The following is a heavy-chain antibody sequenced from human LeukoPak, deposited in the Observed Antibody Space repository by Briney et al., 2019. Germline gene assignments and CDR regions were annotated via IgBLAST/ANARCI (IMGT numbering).Heavy chain of an antibody. CDR2: IDWDDNK. CDR1: GFSLTTNGMR. V-gene: IGHV2-70*04. D-gene: IGHD2-15*01. CDR3: ARTPRGTCYDY. J-gene: IGHJ4*02. Sequence: SGPTLVNPTQTLTLTCTFSGFSLTTNGMRVSWIRQTPGKALEWLARIDWDDNKFYSTSLKTRLTISKDTSRNQVVLTMTNMDPVDTATYYCARTPRGTCYDYWGQGTQVTVSS.